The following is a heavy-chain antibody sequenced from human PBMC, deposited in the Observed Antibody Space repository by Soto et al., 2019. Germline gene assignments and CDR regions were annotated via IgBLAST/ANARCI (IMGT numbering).Heavy chain of an antibody. Sequence: QVQLVQSGAEVKKPGSSVKVSCKASGGTFSSYAISWVRQAPGQGLEWMGGIIPIFGTANYAQKFQGRVTITADESTSTAYMELSSLTSEDTAVYYCARSYDPYGSGSYPGWFDPWGQGTLVTVSS. V-gene: IGHV1-69*12. J-gene: IGHJ5*02. CDR2: IIPIFGTA. CDR3: ARSYDPYGSGSYPGWFDP. D-gene: IGHD3-10*01. CDR1: GGTFSSYA.